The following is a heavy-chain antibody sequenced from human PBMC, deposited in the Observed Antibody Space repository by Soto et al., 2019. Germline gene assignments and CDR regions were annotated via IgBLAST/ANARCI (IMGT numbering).Heavy chain of an antibody. D-gene: IGHD5-18*01. J-gene: IGHJ4*02. Sequence: EVQLVETGGGLIQPGGSLRLSCAASGFTVSSNYMSWVRQAPGKGLEWVSVIYSGGSTYYADSVKGRFTISRDNSKNTLYLQMNSLRAEDTAVYYCARLETGYSYGYVGYWGQGTLVTVSS. CDR2: IYSGGST. CDR3: ARLETGYSYGYVGY. V-gene: IGHV3-53*02. CDR1: GFTVSSNY.